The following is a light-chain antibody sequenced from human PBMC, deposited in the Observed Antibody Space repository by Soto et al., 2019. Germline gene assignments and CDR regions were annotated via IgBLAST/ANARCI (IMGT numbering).Light chain of an antibody. Sequence: QSALTQPASVSGSPGQSITISCTGTSSDVGRYNYVSWYQQYPGKAPKLMIYEVNNRPSGISNRFSGSKSGNTASLTISGLQAEDESDYYCSSYSFGTTPYVFGTGTKLTVL. V-gene: IGLV2-14*03. CDR3: SSYSFGTTPYV. J-gene: IGLJ1*01. CDR2: EVN. CDR1: SSDVGRYNY.